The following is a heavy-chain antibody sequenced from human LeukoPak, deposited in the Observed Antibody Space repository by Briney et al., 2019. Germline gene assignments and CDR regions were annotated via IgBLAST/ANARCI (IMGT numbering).Heavy chain of an antibody. CDR3: AKDHESDGYPCLDH. D-gene: IGHD3-22*01. CDR1: GFSFSSYD. CDR2: ISASGP. V-gene: IGHV3-23*01. J-gene: IGHJ4*02. Sequence: PGGSLRLSCAASGFSFSSYDMSWVRQAPGKGLEWVSTISASGPYYADAVRGRFTISRDNSRNTLSLQMDSLRAEDTAVYYCAKDHESDGYPCLDHWGLGTLVTVSS.